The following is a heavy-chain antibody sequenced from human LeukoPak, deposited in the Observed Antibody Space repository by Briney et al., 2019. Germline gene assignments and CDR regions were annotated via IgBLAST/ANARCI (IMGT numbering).Heavy chain of an antibody. CDR3: VGEKNYWGTPY. V-gene: IGHV4-59*08. CDR2: IYYSGST. D-gene: IGHD1-7*01. CDR1: GDSLSTYS. J-gene: IGHJ4*02. Sequence: SETLSLTCTVSGDSLSTYSWSWLRQPPGKGLEYIGYIYYSGSTNYNPFLKSRVTMSVDTSKNQFSLKLNSVTAADTAVYYCVGEKNYWGTPYWGQGTLVTVSS.